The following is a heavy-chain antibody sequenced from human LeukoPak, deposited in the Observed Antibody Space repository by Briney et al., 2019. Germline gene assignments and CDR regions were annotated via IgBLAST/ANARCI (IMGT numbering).Heavy chain of an antibody. D-gene: IGHD4-17*01. CDR3: ARKPTVTGHFDY. J-gene: IGHJ4*02. V-gene: IGHV4-59*01. CDR2: IYYSGST. Sequence: SETLSLTCTVSGGSISSYYWSWIRQPPGKGLEWIGYIYYSGSTNYNPSLKSRDTISVDTSKNQFSLKLSSVTAADTAVYYCARKPTVTGHFDYWGQGTLVTVSS. CDR1: GGSISSYY.